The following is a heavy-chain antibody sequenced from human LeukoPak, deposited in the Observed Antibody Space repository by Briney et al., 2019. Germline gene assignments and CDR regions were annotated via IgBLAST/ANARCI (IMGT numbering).Heavy chain of an antibody. CDR3: ARDRVVSGRFGEVAS. Sequence: GGSLRLSCAASGFTFSSYSMNWVRQAPGKGLEWVSFISSSSTYIYYADSVKGRFTISRDDAKNSLYLQASSLRADDTAVYYCARDRVVSGRFGEVASWGQGTLVTVSS. CDR2: ISSSSTYI. V-gene: IGHV3-21*01. CDR1: GFTFSSYS. D-gene: IGHD3-10*01. J-gene: IGHJ5*01.